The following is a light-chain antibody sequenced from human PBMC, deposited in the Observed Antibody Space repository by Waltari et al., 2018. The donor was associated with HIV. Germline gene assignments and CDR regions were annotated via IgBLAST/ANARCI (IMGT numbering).Light chain of an antibody. J-gene: IGLJ2*01. CDR1: SRDVGGYNY. CDR2: EVS. V-gene: IGLV2-8*01. Sequence: QSALPQPPSASGSPGQSVTIPCTGTSRDVGGYNYVSWYPQHPGKAPKLVIAEVSKRPSGVPDRFSGSKSGNTASLTVSGLQAEDEADYYCSSYAGSINVLFGGGTKLAVL. CDR3: SSYAGSINVL.